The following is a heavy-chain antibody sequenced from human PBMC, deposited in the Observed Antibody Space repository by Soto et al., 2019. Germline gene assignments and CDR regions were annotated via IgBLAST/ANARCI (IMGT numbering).Heavy chain of an antibody. D-gene: IGHD3-10*01. CDR3: ASLMSSGYYYGMDV. J-gene: IGHJ6*02. V-gene: IGHV1-69*02. Sequence: QVQLVQSGAEVKKPGSSVKVSCKASGGTFSSYTISWVRQAPGQGLEWMGRIIPILGIANYEQKFQGRFTITADKSTSTAYMELSSLRSEDTAVYYCASLMSSGYYYGMDVWGQGTTVTVSS. CDR2: IIPILGIA. CDR1: GGTFSSYT.